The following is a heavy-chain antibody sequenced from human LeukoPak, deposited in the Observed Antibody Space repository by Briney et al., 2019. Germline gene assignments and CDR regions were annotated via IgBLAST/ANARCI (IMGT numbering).Heavy chain of an antibody. CDR2: INHSGST. J-gene: IGHJ4*02. D-gene: IGHD3-10*01. CDR3: ARGRYYYGSGSFFDY. CDR1: GGSFSGYY. Sequence: ASETLSLTCAVYGGSFSGYYWSWIRQPPGKGLEWIGEINHSGSTNYNPSLKSRVTISVDTSKNQFSLKLSSVTAADTAVYYCARGRYYYGSGSFFDYWGQGTLVTV. V-gene: IGHV4-34*01.